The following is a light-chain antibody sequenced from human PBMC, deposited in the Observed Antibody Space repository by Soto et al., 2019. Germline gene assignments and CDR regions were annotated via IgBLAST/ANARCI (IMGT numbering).Light chain of an antibody. CDR3: QQLNSYLLT. CDR1: QDISNY. V-gene: IGKV1-9*01. CDR2: KAS. J-gene: IGKJ4*01. Sequence: DIQMSESASSMSASVGDRVTITCQASQDISNYLNWYQQKPGKAPKLLIYKASTLKSGVPSRFSVSGSGTEFTLTISSLQNEDFATYYCQQLNSYLLTFGGGTKVDI.